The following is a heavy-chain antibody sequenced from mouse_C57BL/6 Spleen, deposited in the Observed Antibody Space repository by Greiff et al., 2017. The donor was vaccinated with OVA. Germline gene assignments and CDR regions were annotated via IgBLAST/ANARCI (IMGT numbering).Heavy chain of an antibody. CDR1: GFTFSNYW. Sequence: EVQRVESGGGLVQPGGSMKLSCVASGFTFSNYWMNWVRQSPEKGLEWVAQIRLKSDNYATHYAESVKGRFTISRDDSKSSVYLQMNNLGAEDTGIYYCTAPNYGSSHYYAMDYWGQGTSVTVSS. CDR2: IRLKSDNYAT. J-gene: IGHJ4*01. D-gene: IGHD1-1*01. V-gene: IGHV6-3*01. CDR3: TAPNYGSSHYYAMDY.